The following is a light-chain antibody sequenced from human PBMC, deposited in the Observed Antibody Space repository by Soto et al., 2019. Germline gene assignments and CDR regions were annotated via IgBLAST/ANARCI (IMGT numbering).Light chain of an antibody. V-gene: IGKV3-11*01. CDR1: QSVKTF. J-gene: IGKJ5*01. CDR3: QQRSNWPPIT. Sequence: EIGLTQSPATLSLYPGQRATLSCRASQSVKTFLVWYQHRPGQAPRVLIYDASHRASGIPARFSGSGSGTDFTLTISSLEPEDFAVYYCQQRSNWPPITFGQRTRLEIK. CDR2: DAS.